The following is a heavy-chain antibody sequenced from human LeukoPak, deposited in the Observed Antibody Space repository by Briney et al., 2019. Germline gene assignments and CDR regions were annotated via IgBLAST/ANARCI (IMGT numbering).Heavy chain of an antibody. V-gene: IGHV4-4*09. D-gene: IGHD3-3*01. CDR2: IYTTGST. CDR1: GASISGFY. J-gene: IGHJ4*02. Sequence: SETLSLTCTVSGASISGFYWSWIRQSPGKRLEWIGYIYTTGSTIYNPSLKSRVTMSVDKSKKEFSLRLSSVTAADTAVYYCARQGSGYYTDFCFDSWGQGARVTVSS. CDR3: ARQGSGYYTDFCFDS.